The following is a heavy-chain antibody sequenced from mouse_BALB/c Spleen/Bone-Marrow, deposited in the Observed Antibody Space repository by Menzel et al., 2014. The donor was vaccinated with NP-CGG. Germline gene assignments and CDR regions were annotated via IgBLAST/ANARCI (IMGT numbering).Heavy chain of an antibody. CDR2: ITSGGGST. Sequence: EVQREESGGGLVQPGGSLKLSCAASGFTFSSYTMSWVRQTPEKRLEWVAYITSGGGSTYYPDAVKGRFTISRDNAKNTLCLQMSSLKSEDTAMYYCARHVGNPYAMDYWGQGTSATVYS. CDR1: GFTFSSYT. V-gene: IGHV5-12-2*01. CDR3: ARHVGNPYAMDY. J-gene: IGHJ4*01. D-gene: IGHD3-1*01.